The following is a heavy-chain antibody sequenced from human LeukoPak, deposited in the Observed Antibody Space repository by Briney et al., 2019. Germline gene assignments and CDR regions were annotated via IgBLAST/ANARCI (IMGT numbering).Heavy chain of an antibody. CDR3: AGADFEYRTVDC. J-gene: IGHJ4*02. V-gene: IGHV4-59*11. Sequence: SETLSLTCTASGGSISSHYWSWLRQPPGKGLEWIGYIYYSGSTNYNPSLKSRVTISVDTSKNQFSLKLSSVTAADTAVYYCAGADFEYRTVDCWGQGTLVTVSS. D-gene: IGHD2-2*01. CDR1: GGSISSHY. CDR2: IYYSGST.